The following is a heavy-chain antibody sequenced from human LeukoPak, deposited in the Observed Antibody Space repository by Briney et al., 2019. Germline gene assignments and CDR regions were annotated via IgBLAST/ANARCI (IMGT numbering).Heavy chain of an antibody. V-gene: IGHV4-59*01. CDR1: GGSISSYY. CDR3: ARTGSSGLDAFDI. J-gene: IGHJ3*02. CDR2: IYYSGST. Sequence: SETLSLTCTVSGGSISSYYWSWIRQPPGKGLEWIGYIYYSGSTNYNPSLKSRVTISVDTSKNQFSLKLSSVTAADTAVYYCARTGSSGLDAFDIWGRGTMVTVSS. D-gene: IGHD6-19*01.